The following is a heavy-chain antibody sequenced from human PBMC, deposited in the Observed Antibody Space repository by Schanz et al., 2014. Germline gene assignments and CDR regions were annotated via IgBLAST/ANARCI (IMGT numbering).Heavy chain of an antibody. Sequence: SCEASGLTVSSKSMRWVRQAPGKGLEWVSVIYSGVSTYYAASVMDRFIMSRDYSKNTVYFQMNRLRLEHTAVHYRARFLTAARFRTYDPRHQGT. CDR2: IYSGVST. CDR1: GLTVSSKS. D-gene: IGHD6-25*01. J-gene: IGHJ5*02. CDR3: ARFLTAARFRTYDP. V-gene: IGHV3-66*01.